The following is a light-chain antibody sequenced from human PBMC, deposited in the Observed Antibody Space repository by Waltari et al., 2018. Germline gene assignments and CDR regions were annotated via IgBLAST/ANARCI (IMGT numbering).Light chain of an antibody. CDR2: TST. CDR3: QSNGSGLGRSRV. CDR1: SSKIGAGYD. Sequence: QSVLTQPPSVSGAPGQRVTISCTGNSSKIGAGYDVHWYKHIPGTAPKLLILTSTKRTSGVPDRFSVSRSGTSASRALAGLRAGDEADYYCQSNGSGLGRSRVFGGGNKLS. J-gene: IGLJ3*02. V-gene: IGLV1-40*01.